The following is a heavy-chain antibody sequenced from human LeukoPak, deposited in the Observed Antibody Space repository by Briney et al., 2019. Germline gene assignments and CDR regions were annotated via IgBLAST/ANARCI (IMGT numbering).Heavy chain of an antibody. D-gene: IGHD3-22*01. Sequence: PGGSLRLSCAASGFTFNNYAMSWVRQAPGKGLEWVSAISGSGGSTYYADSVKGRFTISRDISKNTLYLQMNSLRAEDTAVYYCAKAFRPMIVVIPSDYWGQGTLVTVSS. CDR3: AKAFRPMIVVIPSDY. V-gene: IGHV3-23*01. CDR2: ISGSGGST. CDR1: GFTFNNYA. J-gene: IGHJ4*02.